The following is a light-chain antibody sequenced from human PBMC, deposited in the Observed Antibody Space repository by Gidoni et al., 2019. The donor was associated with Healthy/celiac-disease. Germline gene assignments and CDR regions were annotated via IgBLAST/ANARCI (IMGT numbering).Light chain of an antibody. Sequence: DIQMTKSPSSLSASVGDRVTITCRASQSISSYLNWYQQKPGKAPKLLIYAASSLQSGVPSRCSGSGSGTDFTLTISSLQPEDFATYYCQQSYSTPPTFGGGTKVEIK. CDR3: QQSYSTPPT. CDR2: AAS. V-gene: IGKV1-39*01. J-gene: IGKJ4*01. CDR1: QSISSY.